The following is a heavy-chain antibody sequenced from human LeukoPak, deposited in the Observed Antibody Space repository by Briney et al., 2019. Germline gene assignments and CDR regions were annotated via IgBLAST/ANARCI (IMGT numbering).Heavy chain of an antibody. J-gene: IGHJ4*02. CDR1: GFTFSSYE. D-gene: IGHD5-18*01. CDR3: AKDLLSYGLDY. Sequence: GGSLRLSCAASGFTFSSYEMNWVRQAPGKGLEWVSYISSSGSTIYYADSVKGRFTISRDNSKNTLYLQMNSLRAEDTAVYYCAKDLLSYGLDYWGQGTLVTVSS. V-gene: IGHV3-48*03. CDR2: ISSSGSTI.